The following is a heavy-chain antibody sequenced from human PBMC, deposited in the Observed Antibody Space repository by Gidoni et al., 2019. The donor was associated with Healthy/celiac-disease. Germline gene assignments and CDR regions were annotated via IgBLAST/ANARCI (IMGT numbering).Heavy chain of an antibody. Sequence: EVQLLESGGGLVQPGVSLSLSCAASGFTFSSYAMSWVRQAPGKGLEWVSDISGSGGSTYYEDSVKGRFTISRDKSKNTMYLQMNSLRAEDTAVYYCEKVELGSVDTAMVSWFDPWGQGTLVTVSS. CDR2: ISGSGGST. CDR3: EKVELGSVDTAMVSWFDP. V-gene: IGHV3-23*01. D-gene: IGHD5-18*01. CDR1: GFTFSSYA. J-gene: IGHJ5*02.